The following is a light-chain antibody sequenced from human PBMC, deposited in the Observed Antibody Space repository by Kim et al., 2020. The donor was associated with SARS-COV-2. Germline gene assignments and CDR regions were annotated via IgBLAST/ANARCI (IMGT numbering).Light chain of an antibody. V-gene: IGKV1-39*01. CDR1: QSISRY. CDR2: ATS. J-gene: IGKJ1*01. Sequence: DIQMTQSPISLSASVGDRVTITCRASQSISRYLNWYQQKAGKVPNLLIYATSSLQSGVPSRFSGSGSGTDFTLTISSLQPEDSATYYCQQSYGKSWTFGQGTKL. CDR3: QQSYGKSWT.